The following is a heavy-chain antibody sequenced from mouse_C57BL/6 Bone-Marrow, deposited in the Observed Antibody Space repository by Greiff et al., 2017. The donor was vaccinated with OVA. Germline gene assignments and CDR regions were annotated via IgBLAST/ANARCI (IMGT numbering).Heavy chain of an antibody. CDR3: APYGYGRYFDV. CDR1: GFNIKDYY. V-gene: IGHV14-2*01. J-gene: IGHJ1*03. D-gene: IGHD2-2*01. CDR2: IDPEDGET. Sequence: EVQLQQSGAELVKPGASVKLSCTASGFNIKDYYMHWVKQRTEQGLEWIGRIDPEDGETKYAPTFQGKATITADTSSNTAYLQLSSLTSEDTAVYYCAPYGYGRYFDVWGTGTTVTVSS.